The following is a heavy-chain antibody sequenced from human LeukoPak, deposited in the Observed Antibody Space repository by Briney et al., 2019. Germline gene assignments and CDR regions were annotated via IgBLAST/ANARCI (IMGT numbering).Heavy chain of an antibody. Sequence: SETLPLTCTVSGGSISSSSYYWGWIRQPPGKGLEWIGSIYYSGSTYYNPSLKSRVTISVDTSKNQFSLKLSSVTAADTAVYYCARRGWFGELLTNAEYFQHWGQGTLVTVSS. J-gene: IGHJ1*01. CDR2: IYYSGST. CDR1: GGSISSSSYY. CDR3: ARRGWFGELLTNAEYFQH. V-gene: IGHV4-39*01. D-gene: IGHD3-10*01.